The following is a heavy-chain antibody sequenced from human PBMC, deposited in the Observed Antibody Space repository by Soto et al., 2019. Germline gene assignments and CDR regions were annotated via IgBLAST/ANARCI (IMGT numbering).Heavy chain of an antibody. Sequence: EVQVLESGGGSVQPGGSLRLSCAASGFTFSNFAMSWVRHAPGKGLEWVSEISGSTGTTYYADSVKGRFIISRDNSKYPLPLQMNSLRAEDTAVYYCAKDTSSSPYYMDVLGKGTTGNVSS. CDR1: GFTFSNFA. CDR2: ISGSTGTT. D-gene: IGHD2-2*01. CDR3: AKDTSSSPYYMDV. V-gene: IGHV3-23*01. J-gene: IGHJ6*03.